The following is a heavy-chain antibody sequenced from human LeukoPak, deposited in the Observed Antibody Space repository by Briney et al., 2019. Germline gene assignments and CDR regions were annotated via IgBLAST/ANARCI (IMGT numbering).Heavy chain of an antibody. CDR3: ARDAYSNGDY. CDR1: GGTFSSYA. Sequence: GASVKVSCKAAGGTFSSYAISWGRQAPGQRLEWRGGINAIFGTANYAQKFQGRVTITTDESTSTAYMELSSPRYADTDVYYCARDAYSNGDYWGQGTLVTVSS. J-gene: IGHJ4*02. D-gene: IGHD2-15*01. CDR2: INAIFGTA. V-gene: IGHV1-69*05.